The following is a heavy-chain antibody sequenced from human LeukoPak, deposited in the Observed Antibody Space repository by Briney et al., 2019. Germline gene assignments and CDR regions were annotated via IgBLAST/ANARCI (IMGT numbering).Heavy chain of an antibody. D-gene: IGHD3-22*01. CDR1: GGSISSSSYY. J-gene: IGHJ6*02. CDR2: IYYSGST. CDR3: ARQPDDSSGYYALGYYYGMDV. V-gene: IGHV4-39*01. Sequence: PSETLSLTCTASGGSISSSSYYWGWIRQPPGKGLEWIGSIYYSGSTYYNPSLKSRVTISVDTSKNQFSLKLSSVTAADTAVYYCARQPDDSSGYYALGYYYGMDVWGQGTTVTVSS.